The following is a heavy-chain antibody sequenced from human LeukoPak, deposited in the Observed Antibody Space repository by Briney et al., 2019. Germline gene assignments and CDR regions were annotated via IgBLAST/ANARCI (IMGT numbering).Heavy chain of an antibody. D-gene: IGHD3-16*02. CDR3: ARARAFVWGSYRYIPYYFDP. Sequence: SETLSLTCAVYGGSFKNYYWTWIRQSPEKGLEWIGEINHGGLTSYNPSLESRLTLLVDTSKNQFSLNLRSVTAADTAVYFCARARAFVWGSYRYIPYYFDPWGQGTLVTVSS. V-gene: IGHV4-34*01. J-gene: IGHJ5*02. CDR1: GGSFKNYY. CDR2: INHGGLT.